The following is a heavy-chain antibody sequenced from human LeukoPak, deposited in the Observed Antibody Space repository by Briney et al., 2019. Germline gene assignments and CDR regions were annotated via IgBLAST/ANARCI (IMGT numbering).Heavy chain of an antibody. CDR1: GYTFTSYY. D-gene: IGHD6-19*01. Sequence: ASVKVSCKASGYTFTSYYIHWVRQAPGEGLEWMGIINPSGGSTSYAQKFQGRVTMTRDMSTSTVYMELSSLRSEDTAVYYCARGTSIAVAGDWFDPWGQGTLVTVSS. J-gene: IGHJ5*02. CDR3: ARGTSIAVAGDWFDP. CDR2: INPSGGST. V-gene: IGHV1-46*01.